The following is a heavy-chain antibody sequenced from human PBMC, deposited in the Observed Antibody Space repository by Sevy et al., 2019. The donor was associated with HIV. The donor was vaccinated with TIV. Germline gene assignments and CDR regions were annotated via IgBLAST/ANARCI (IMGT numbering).Heavy chain of an antibody. CDR2: IYYSGST. Sequence: SETLSLTCTVSGGSISSYYWSWIRQPPGKGLEWIGYIYYSGSTNYNPSLKSRVTISVDTSKNQFSLKLSSVTAADTAVYYCARGAVAAIDWFDPWGQGTLVTVSS. J-gene: IGHJ5*02. CDR1: GGSISSYY. V-gene: IGHV4-59*01. CDR3: ARGAVAAIDWFDP. D-gene: IGHD6-19*01.